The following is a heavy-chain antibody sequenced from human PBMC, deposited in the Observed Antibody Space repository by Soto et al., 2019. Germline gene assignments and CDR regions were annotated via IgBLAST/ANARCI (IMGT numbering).Heavy chain of an antibody. J-gene: IGHJ4*02. CDR1: GFTFSSYA. Sequence: GGSLRLSCAASGFTFSSYAMSWVRQAPGKGLEWVSAISGSGGSTYYADSVKGRFTISRDNSKNTLYLQMNSLRAEDTAVYYCAKAPGIAAAGLYREYYFDYWGQGTLVTVSS. CDR2: ISGSGGST. CDR3: AKAPGIAAAGLYREYYFDY. V-gene: IGHV3-23*01. D-gene: IGHD6-13*01.